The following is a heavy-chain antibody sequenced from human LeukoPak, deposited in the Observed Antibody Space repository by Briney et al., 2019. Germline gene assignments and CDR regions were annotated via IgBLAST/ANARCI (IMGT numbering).Heavy chain of an antibody. J-gene: IGHJ3*01. CDR3: AKKFDCGGVNDAFDL. CDR1: GFTFSSFG. CDR2: ISYDGKSK. Sequence: GRSLRLSCAASGFTFSSFGVHWVRQAPGKGLEWVALISYDGKSKYCAASVKGRFTISRDNSKNTLYLQMNSLTVEDTATYYCAKKFDCGGVNDAFDLWGRGTQVTVSS. V-gene: IGHV3-30*18. D-gene: IGHD3-9*01.